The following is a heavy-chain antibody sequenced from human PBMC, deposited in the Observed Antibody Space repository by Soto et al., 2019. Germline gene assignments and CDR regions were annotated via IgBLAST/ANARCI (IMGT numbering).Heavy chain of an antibody. CDR3: VRTAVLLAAASGFVS. J-gene: IGHJ4*02. D-gene: IGHD6-25*01. V-gene: IGHV3-7*01. CDR1: GFTFGSYW. Sequence: GGSQRLSCAGSGFTFGSYWMSWVRQAPGKGLEWVANIKQDGSETYYVDSVKGRFSISRDNAKNSLYLQMNSLRAEDTAMYYCVRTAVLLAAASGFVSWGQGTLVTVSS. CDR2: IKQDGSET.